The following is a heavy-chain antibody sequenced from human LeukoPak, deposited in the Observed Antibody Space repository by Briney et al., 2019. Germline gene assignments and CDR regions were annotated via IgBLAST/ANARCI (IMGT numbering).Heavy chain of an antibody. CDR1: GFTFSSYE. D-gene: IGHD3-3*01. CDR3: TTGFFGVVNDAFDI. Sequence: PGGSLRLSCAASGFTFSSYEMNWVRQAPGKGLEWVGRIYSKTDGGTTDYAAPVKGRFTISRDDSKNTLYLQMNSLKTEDTALYYCTTGFFGVVNDAFDIWGQGTMVTVSS. J-gene: IGHJ3*02. V-gene: IGHV3-15*01. CDR2: IYSKTDGGTT.